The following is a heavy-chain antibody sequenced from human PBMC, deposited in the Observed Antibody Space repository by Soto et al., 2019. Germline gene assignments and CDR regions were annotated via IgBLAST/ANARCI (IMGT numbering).Heavy chain of an antibody. J-gene: IGHJ4*02. Sequence: PSQTLSLTRAICGDSLSNNGATWNSIRQSPSRGLEWLRRAYYRSRWRYDYATSVRGRITINPDTSKNQFSLQLNSVTPEDTAVYYCARDPPDFNSGFDYWGQGTPVTVSS. CDR2: AYYRSRWRY. CDR3: ARDPPDFNSGFDY. D-gene: IGHD2-15*01. V-gene: IGHV6-1*01. CDR1: GDSLSNNGAT.